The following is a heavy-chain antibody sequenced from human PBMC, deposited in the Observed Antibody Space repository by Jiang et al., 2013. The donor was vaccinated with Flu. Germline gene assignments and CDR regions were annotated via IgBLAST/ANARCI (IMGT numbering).Heavy chain of an antibody. J-gene: IGHJ4*02. CDR2: INAGNGNT. V-gene: IGHV1-3*01. D-gene: IGHD1-26*01. CDR3: ARAPFGSYYYFDY. CDR1: GYTFTSYA. Sequence: GAEVKKPGASVKVSCKASGYTFTSYAMHWVRQAPGQRLEWMGWINAGNGNTKYSQKFQGRVTITRDTSANTAYMELSSLRSEDTAVYYCARAPFGSYYYFDYWGQGTLVTVSS.